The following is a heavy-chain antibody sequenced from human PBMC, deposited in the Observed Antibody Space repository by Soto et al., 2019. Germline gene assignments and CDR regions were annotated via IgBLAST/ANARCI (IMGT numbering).Heavy chain of an antibody. J-gene: IGHJ4*02. CDR2: VYWDDGK. CDR1: AFSVSTSGVC. Sequence: RVNPTQTLTLTCTFSAFSVSTSGVCVYCIRHALAKALEWLALVYWDDGKRYSPSLKTRLNINKDTSKNQAVLTLTNVDPVDTATYYCANRPAYDISTGYYPYDYWGQGSLDTVTS. V-gene: IGHV2-5*02. D-gene: IGHD3-9*01. CDR3: ANRPAYDISTGYYPYDY.